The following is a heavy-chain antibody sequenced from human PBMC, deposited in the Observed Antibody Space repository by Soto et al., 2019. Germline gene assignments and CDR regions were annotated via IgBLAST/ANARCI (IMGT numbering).Heavy chain of an antibody. V-gene: IGHV3-48*01. Sequence: GGSLRLSCAASGFTFSSYSMNWVRQAPGKGLEWVSYISSSSSTIYYADSVKGRFTISRDNAKNSLYLQMNSLRAEDTAVYYCAIEMSDYDILTGYYTFGMDVWGQGTTVTDSS. D-gene: IGHD3-9*01. CDR1: GFTFSSYS. CDR3: AIEMSDYDILTGYYTFGMDV. CDR2: ISSSSSTI. J-gene: IGHJ6*01.